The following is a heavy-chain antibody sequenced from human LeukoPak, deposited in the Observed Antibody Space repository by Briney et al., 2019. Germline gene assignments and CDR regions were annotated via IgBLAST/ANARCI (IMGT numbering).Heavy chain of an antibody. D-gene: IGHD2-21*01. V-gene: IGHV3-23*01. CDR2: ISVGGGDT. J-gene: IGHJ4*02. CDR1: GFTFSSYA. CDR3: AKLNLGEMAYFDS. Sequence: GGSLRLSCTTSGFTFSSYALSWVRQAPGKGLEWVSSISVGGGDTFTADSVKGRFTITRENSKNTLYLQMMGLRVEDTAIYYCAKLNLGEMAYFDSWGQGILVTVSS.